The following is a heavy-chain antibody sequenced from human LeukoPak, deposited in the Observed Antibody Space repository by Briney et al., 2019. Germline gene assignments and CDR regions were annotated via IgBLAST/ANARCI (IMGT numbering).Heavy chain of an antibody. J-gene: IGHJ2*01. D-gene: IGHD2-21*02. CDR1: GGSISSYY. CDR2: IYYSGST. V-gene: IGHV4-59*12. Sequence: SETLSLTCTVSGGSISSYYWSWIRQPPGKGLEWIGYIYYSGSTNYNPSLKSRVTISVDKSKNQFSLKLSSVTAADTAVYYCARDPVVAYCGGDCYSRYFDLWGRGTLVTVSS. CDR3: ARDPVVAYCGGDCYSRYFDL.